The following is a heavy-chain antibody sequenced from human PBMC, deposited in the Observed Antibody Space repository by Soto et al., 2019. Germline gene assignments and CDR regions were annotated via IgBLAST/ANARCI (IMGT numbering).Heavy chain of an antibody. Sequence: ASVKVSCKASGGTFTNYAFSWVRQAPGQGLEWLGWISANIGNTNYAQKFQGRVTMTTDASTSTAYMELRSLRSDDTAVYYCARDRDIVLVPAATNWFDPWGQGTLVTV. V-gene: IGHV1-18*01. CDR3: ARDRDIVLVPAATNWFDP. J-gene: IGHJ5*02. D-gene: IGHD2-2*01. CDR1: GGTFTNYA. CDR2: ISANIGNT.